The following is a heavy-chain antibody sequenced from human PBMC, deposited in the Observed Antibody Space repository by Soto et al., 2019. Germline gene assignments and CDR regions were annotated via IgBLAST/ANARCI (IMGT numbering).Heavy chain of an antibody. CDR1: GGSFSGYY. CDR2: INHSGNT. J-gene: IGHJ5*02. D-gene: IGHD5-12*01. V-gene: IGHV4-34*01. CDR3: ATGASGYDYVGWFDP. Sequence: SETLSLTCAVYGGSFSGYYWSWIRQPPGKGLEWIGEINHSGNTNYNPSLKSRVTISVDTSKNQFSLNLSSVTAADTAVYYCATGASGYDYVGWFDPWGQGTLVTVSS.